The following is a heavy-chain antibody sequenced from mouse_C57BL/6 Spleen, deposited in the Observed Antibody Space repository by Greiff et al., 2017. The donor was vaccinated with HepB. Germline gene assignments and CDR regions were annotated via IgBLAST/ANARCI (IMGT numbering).Heavy chain of an antibody. V-gene: IGHV1-74*01. Sequence: VQLVESGAELVKPGASVKVSCKASGYTFTSYWMHWVKQRPGQGLEWIGRIHPSDSDTNYNQKFKGKATLTVDKSSSTAYMQLSSLPSEDSAVYYCATRESHYYGSSYGGFDYWGQGTTLTVSS. J-gene: IGHJ2*01. CDR3: ATRESHYYGSSYGGFDY. D-gene: IGHD1-1*01. CDR2: IHPSDSDT. CDR1: GYTFTSYW.